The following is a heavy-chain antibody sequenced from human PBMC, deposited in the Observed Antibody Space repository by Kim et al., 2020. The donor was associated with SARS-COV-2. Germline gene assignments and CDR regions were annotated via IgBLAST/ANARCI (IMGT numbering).Heavy chain of an antibody. D-gene: IGHD3-22*01. J-gene: IGHJ4*02. CDR1: GFTFSSYA. CDR3: AKGERITMIVVVTLFDY. Sequence: GGSLRLSCAASGFTFSSYAMSWVRQAPGKGLEWVSAISGSGGSTYYADSVKGRFTISRDNSKNTVYLQMNSLRAEDTAVYYCAKGERITMIVVVTLFDYWGQETLVTVSS. V-gene: IGHV3-23*01. CDR2: ISGSGGST.